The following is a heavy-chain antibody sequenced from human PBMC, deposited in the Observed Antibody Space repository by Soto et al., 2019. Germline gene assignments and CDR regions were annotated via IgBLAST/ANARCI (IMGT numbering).Heavy chain of an antibody. D-gene: IGHD3-9*01. CDR3: ATSDWAW. CDR2: IKADNGDT. J-gene: IGHJ4*02. Sequence: QVQIVQSGPEEKSPGASIKLSCTTSGYIFADYAIHWVRQVPGQGLERVGWIKADNGDTRYSPKFQGRLIITRDISASTSYMELSDLRSADTGVFYCATSDWAWWGRRTHITGSS. CDR1: GYIFADYA. V-gene: IGHV1-3*05.